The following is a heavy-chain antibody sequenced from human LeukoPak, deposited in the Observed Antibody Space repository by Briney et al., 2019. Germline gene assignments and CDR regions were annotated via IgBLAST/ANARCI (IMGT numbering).Heavy chain of an antibody. CDR3: ARDNVWGSYRYTGDHDAFDI. CDR2: IYSGGST. J-gene: IGHJ3*02. D-gene: IGHD3-16*02. Sequence: GGSLRLSCAASGFTVSSNYMSWVRQAPGKGLEWVSVIYSGGSTYYADSVKGRFTISRDNAKNSLYLQMNSLRAEDTAVYYCARDNVWGSYRYTGDHDAFDIWGQGTMVTVSS. CDR1: GFTVSSNY. V-gene: IGHV3-53*01.